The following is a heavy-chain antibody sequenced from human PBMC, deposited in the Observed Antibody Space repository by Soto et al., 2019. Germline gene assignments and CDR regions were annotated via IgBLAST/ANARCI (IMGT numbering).Heavy chain of an antibody. CDR1: GFTFSRYA. CDR3: PKDGKMRTKVWFPAGYGMDV. V-gene: IGHV3-23*01. J-gene: IGHJ6*02. CDR2: ISVSGDNT. Sequence: QSGGSLRLSCAASGFTFSRYAMNWVRQAPGRGLQWISGISVSGDNTSYVESVRGRFTVYRDNSKNTLYLQMNNLRAEDTALYYCPKDGKMRTKVWFPAGYGMDVWGQGTTVTVSS. D-gene: IGHD3-10*01.